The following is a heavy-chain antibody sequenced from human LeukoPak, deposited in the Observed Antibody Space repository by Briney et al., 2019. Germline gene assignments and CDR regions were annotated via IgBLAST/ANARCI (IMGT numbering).Heavy chain of an antibody. CDR1: GSPIRSYY. CDR2: IYYSGST. CDR3: ARETRYSSGWYYFDY. V-gene: IGHV4-59*01. D-gene: IGHD6-19*01. Sequence: PSETLSLTCTVSGSPIRSYYWSWIRQPPGKGLEWIAYIYYSGSTNYNPSLKSRVTISVDTSKNQFSLKLSSVTAADTAVYYCARETRYSSGWYYFDYWGQGTLVTVSS. J-gene: IGHJ4*02.